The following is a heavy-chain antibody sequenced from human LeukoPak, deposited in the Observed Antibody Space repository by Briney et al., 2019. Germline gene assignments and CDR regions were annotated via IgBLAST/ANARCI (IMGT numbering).Heavy chain of an antibody. V-gene: IGHV4-39*07. Sequence: SETLSLTCTVSGGSISSSSYYWGWIRQPPGKGLEWIGSIYYSGSTYYNPSLKSRVTISVDTSKNQFSLKLSSVTAADTAVYYCAGTYYYDSSPTYWGQGTLVTVSS. CDR2: IYYSGST. CDR3: AGTYYYDSSPTY. CDR1: GGSISSSSYY. J-gene: IGHJ4*02. D-gene: IGHD3-22*01.